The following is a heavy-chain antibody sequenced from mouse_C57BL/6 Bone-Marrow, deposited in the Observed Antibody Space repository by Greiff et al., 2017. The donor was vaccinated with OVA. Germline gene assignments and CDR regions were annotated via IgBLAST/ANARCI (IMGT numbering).Heavy chain of an antibody. V-gene: IGHV1-81*01. Sequence: VKLMESGAELARPGASVKLSCKASGYTFTSYGIRWVQQRTGQGLEWIAEIYPRGGNIYYSEKFKGKGTLTPDKSSSTAYLELRSLTAEDYAMYFCARENCDLFDKWGGGNTLTVSS. D-gene: IGHD2-13*01. J-gene: IGHJ2*01. CDR2: IYPRGGNI. CDR1: GYTFTSYG. CDR3: ARENCDLFDK.